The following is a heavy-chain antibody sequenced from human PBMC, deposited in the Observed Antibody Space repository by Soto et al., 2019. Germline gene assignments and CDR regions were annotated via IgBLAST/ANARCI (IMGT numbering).Heavy chain of an antibody. V-gene: IGHV4-59*01. CDR1: GGSFSGYY. CDR3: ARLGGDILTGPFDY. J-gene: IGHJ4*02. Sequence: PSETLSLTCAVYGGSFSGYYWSWIRQPPGKGLEWIGYIYYSGSTNYNPSLKSRVTISVDTSKNQFSLKLSSVTAADTAVYYCARLGGDILTGPFDYWGQGTLVTVSS. CDR2: IYYSGST. D-gene: IGHD3-9*01.